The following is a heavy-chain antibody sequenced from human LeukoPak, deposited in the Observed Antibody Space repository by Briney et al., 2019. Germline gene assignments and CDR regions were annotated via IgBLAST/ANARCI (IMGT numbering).Heavy chain of an antibody. CDR3: ASEDVDTGDF. Sequence: GRSLRLSCAASGFIFSNSAIHWVRQSPAKGLEWLAFISHDGTNKYYSDSVEGRFTVSRHNSLNTAHLQMNSLRPEDTAIYYCASEDVDTGDFWGQGTLVTVSS. V-gene: IGHV3-30*14. CDR2: ISHDGTNK. J-gene: IGHJ4*02. D-gene: IGHD5-18*01. CDR1: GFIFSNSA.